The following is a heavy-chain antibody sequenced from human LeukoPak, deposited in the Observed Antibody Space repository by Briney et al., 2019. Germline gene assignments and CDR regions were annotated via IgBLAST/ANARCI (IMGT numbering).Heavy chain of an antibody. CDR2: ISASGDTI. V-gene: IGHV3-11*04. Sequence: GGSLRLSCTASGFTFRNYYMTWIRQAPGKGLEWVSYISASGDTIYYGDPVRGRFTISRDNAKNSLYLDMNTLKAEDTAVYYCARDPSWEILSYFDYWGQGTLVTVS. CDR1: GFTFRNYY. D-gene: IGHD1-26*01. CDR3: ARDPSWEILSYFDY. J-gene: IGHJ4*02.